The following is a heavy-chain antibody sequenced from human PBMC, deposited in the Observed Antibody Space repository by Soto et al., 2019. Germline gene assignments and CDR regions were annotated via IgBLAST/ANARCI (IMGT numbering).Heavy chain of an antibody. CDR2: INHSGST. D-gene: IGHD2-2*01. CDR3: SLIGYCSSTSCYPEEFDY. V-gene: IGHV4-34*01. J-gene: IGHJ4*02. CDR1: GGSFSGYY. Sequence: PSETLSLTCAVYGGSFSGYYWSWIRQPPGKGLEWIGEINHSGSTNYNPSLKSRVTISVDTSKNQFSLKLSSVTAADTAVYYFSLIGYCSSTSCYPEEFDYWGQGTLVTVSS.